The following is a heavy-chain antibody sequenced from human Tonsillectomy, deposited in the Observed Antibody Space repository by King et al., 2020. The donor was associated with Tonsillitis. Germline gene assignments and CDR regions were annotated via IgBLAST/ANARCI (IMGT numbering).Heavy chain of an antibody. CDR2: IYYSGST. CDR3: ARGDSIYDAFEI. CDR1: VGSISSYY. V-gene: IGHV4-59*01. J-gene: IGHJ3*02. D-gene: IGHD2-21*01. Sequence: MQLQESGPGLVKPSETLSLTCTVSVGSISSYYWTWIRQPPGKGLEWIGYIYYSGSTNYNPSLKSRVTISVDTSKNQFSLKLSSVTAADTAVYYCARGDSIYDAFEIWGQGTMVTVSS.